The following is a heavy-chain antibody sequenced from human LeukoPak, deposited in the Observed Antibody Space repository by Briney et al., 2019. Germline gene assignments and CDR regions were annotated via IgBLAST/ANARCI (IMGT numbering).Heavy chain of an antibody. J-gene: IGHJ4*02. CDR1: GYTFTGYY. CDR3: ARDGRQQLALADY. CDR2: INPNSGGT. V-gene: IGHV1-2*02. D-gene: IGHD6-6*01. Sequence: ASVKVSCKASGYTFTGYYMHWVRHAPGQGLEWMGWINPNSGGTNYAQKFQGRVTMTRDTSISTAYMEPSRLRSDDAAVYYCARDGRQQLALADYWGQGTLVTVSS.